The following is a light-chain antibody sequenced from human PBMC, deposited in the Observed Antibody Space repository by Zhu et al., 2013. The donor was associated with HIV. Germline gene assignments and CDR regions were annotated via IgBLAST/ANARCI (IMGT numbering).Light chain of an antibody. CDR1: QSVDMW. CDR3: QQYSEYPWT. Sequence: DIRLTQSPSILSASVGDRVTFTCRADQSVDMWLAWYQQKPGTAPRLLIYKSSSLQTGVPPRFFGSGSGTEFALTITGLQPDDFATYFCQQYSEYPWTFGQGTRM. J-gene: IGKJ1*01. CDR2: KSS. V-gene: IGKV1-5*03.